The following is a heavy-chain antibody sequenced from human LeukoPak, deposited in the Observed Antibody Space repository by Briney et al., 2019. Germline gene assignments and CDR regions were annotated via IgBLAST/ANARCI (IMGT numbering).Heavy chain of an antibody. D-gene: IGHD2-2*02. CDR3: AKARSGSSSSCYNY. J-gene: IGHJ4*02. CDR1: GFTFRNYS. Sequence: PGGSLRLSCAASGFTFRNYSMNWVRQAPGKGLEWVSGTSDSGGTTDYADSVKGRFAISRDNSNNTLYLQMNSLRAEDTAVYYCAKARSGSSSSCYNYWGQGTLVTVSS. V-gene: IGHV3-23*01. CDR2: TSDSGGTT.